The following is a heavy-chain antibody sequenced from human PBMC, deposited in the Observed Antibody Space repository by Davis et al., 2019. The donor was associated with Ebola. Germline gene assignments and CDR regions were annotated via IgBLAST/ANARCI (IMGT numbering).Heavy chain of an antibody. V-gene: IGHV3-30*18. CDR2: ISYDGSNN. CDR1: GFTFSSYG. J-gene: IGHJ4*02. Sequence: GGSLRLSCAASGFTFSSYGMHWVRQAPGKGLEWVAVISYDGSNNYYADSVKGRFTISRDNSKNTLYLQMNSLRAEDTAVYYCAKVHLSIAVAGYFDYWGQGTLVTVSS. D-gene: IGHD6-19*01. CDR3: AKVHLSIAVAGYFDY.